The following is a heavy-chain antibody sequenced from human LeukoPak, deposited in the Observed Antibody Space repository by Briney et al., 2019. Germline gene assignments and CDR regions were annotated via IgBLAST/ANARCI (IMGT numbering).Heavy chain of an antibody. V-gene: IGHV3-73*01. D-gene: IGHD2-15*01. Sequence: GGSLRLSCAASGFTFSGSVMHWVRQASGKGLEWVGRISSKANNYATVYAASVKGRFTISRDDSKNTAYLQMNSLNTEDTAVYYCTAQYCSGGSCDEPHWGPGTLVTVSS. CDR1: GFTFSGSV. CDR2: ISSKANNYAT. J-gene: IGHJ4*02. CDR3: TAQYCSGGSCDEPH.